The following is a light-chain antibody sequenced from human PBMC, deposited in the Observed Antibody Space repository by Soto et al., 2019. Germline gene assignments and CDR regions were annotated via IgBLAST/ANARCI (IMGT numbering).Light chain of an antibody. V-gene: IGKV3-20*01. CDR2: GAS. J-gene: IGKJ1*01. Sequence: ETVLTQSPGTLSLSPGERATLFCRASQSITSNHLAWYQQKPGQAPRLLIYGASSRATGIPDRFSGSGAGTDFTLTISRLEPEDFAVYYCQQHGTSPPSWTFGQETKQEIK. CDR1: QSITSNH. CDR3: QQHGTSPPSWT.